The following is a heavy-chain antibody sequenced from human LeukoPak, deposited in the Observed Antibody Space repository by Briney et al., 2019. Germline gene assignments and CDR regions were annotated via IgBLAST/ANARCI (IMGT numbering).Heavy chain of an antibody. Sequence: GGSLRLSCAASGFTFSSYGMHWARQAPGKGLEWVAVIWNDGSDKYYADSVKGRFTISRDNSKNTLYLQMNSLRAEDTAVYYCAKRGWYSNDYWGQGTLVTVSS. V-gene: IGHV3-33*03. CDR1: GFTFSSYG. CDR3: AKRGWYSNDY. J-gene: IGHJ4*02. D-gene: IGHD4-11*01. CDR2: IWNDGSDK.